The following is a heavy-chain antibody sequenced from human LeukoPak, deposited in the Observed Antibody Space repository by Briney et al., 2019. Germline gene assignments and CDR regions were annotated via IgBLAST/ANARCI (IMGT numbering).Heavy chain of an antibody. V-gene: IGHV3-21*01. CDR2: ISSTSSYI. J-gene: IGHJ5*02. Sequence: GGSLRLSCAASGFTFSSYSMSWVRQAPGKWLEWVSSISSTSSYIYYADSVKGRFTISRDNAKNSLYLQMNSLRAEDTAVYYCAREDYKWNDVRWFDPWGQGTLVTVSS. CDR3: AREDYKWNDVRWFDP. CDR1: GFTFSSYS. D-gene: IGHD1-20*01.